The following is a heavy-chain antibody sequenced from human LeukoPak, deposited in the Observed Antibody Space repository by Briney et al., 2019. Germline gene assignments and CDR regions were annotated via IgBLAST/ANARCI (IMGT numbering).Heavy chain of an antibody. V-gene: IGHV4-34*01. CDR1: GGSFSGHY. Sequence: SETLSLTCAVYGGSFSGHYWSWIRQPPGKGLEWIGEINHSGSTNYNPSLKSRVTISVDTSKNQFSLKLSSVTAADTAVYYCARGRDGDDFDYWGQGTLVTVSS. J-gene: IGHJ4*02. CDR2: INHSGST. D-gene: IGHD4-17*01. CDR3: ARGRDGDDFDY.